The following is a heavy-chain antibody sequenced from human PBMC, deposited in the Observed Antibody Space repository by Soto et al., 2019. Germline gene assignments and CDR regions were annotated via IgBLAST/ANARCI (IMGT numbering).Heavy chain of an antibody. D-gene: IGHD2-15*01. CDR2: IYPGDSDT. CDR1: GYSFTSYW. J-gene: IGHJ6*02. Sequence: LGESLKISCKGSGYSFTSYWIGWVRQMPGKGLEWMGIIYPGDSDTRYSPSFQGQVTISADKSISTAYLQWSSLKASDTAMYYCARLATDIVVVVAATPSYYYGMAVSGQGTTVTVSS. CDR3: ARLATDIVVVVAATPSYYYGMAV. V-gene: IGHV5-51*01.